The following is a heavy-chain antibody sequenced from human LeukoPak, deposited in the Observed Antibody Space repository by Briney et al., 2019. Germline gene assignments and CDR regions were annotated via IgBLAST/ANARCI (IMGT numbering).Heavy chain of an antibody. CDR1: GGSISSYY. D-gene: IGHD6-13*01. J-gene: IGHJ6*02. CDR3: ARGSPSIAAAGLYYYYYGMDV. Sequence: SETLSLTCTVSGGSISSYYWSWIRQPAGKGLEWIGRIYTSGSTNYNPSLKSRVTMSVDTSKNQFSLKLSSVTAADTAVYYCARGSPSIAAAGLYYYYYGMDVWGQGTTVTVSS. V-gene: IGHV4-4*07. CDR2: IYTSGST.